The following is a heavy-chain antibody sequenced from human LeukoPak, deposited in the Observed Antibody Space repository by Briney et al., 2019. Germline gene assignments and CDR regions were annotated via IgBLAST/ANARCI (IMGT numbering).Heavy chain of an antibody. V-gene: IGHV5-51*01. CDR3: AWRKYFSTWLEP. CDR2: MSPRNFET. D-gene: IGHD1-14*01. Sequence: GESLKISCKGSGYHVDDYWIGWVRQLPGKGLEWMGIMSPRNFETQYSLPFQGQVTFSVEKSTRPAYLQWRSLKASDTAMYYCAWRKYFSTWLEPWGQGTLVTVSS. J-gene: IGHJ5*02. CDR1: GYHVDDYW.